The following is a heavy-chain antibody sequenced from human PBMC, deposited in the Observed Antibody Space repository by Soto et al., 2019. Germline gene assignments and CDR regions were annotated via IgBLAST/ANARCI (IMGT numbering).Heavy chain of an antibody. CDR1: GFTFSSYG. J-gene: IGHJ6*02. CDR2: IWYVGSNK. D-gene: IGHD3-10*01. CDR3: ARDSSITMVRGYGMDV. Sequence: GESLKISCAASGFTFSSYGMHRVRQAPGTGLEWVAVIWYVGSNKYYADSVKGRFTISRDNSKNTLYLQMNSLRAEDTAVYYCARDSSITMVRGYGMDVWGQGTTVTVSS. V-gene: IGHV3-33*01.